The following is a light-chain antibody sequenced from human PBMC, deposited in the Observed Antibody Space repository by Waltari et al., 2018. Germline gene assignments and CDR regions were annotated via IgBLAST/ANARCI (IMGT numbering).Light chain of an antibody. CDR3: SSYAGGDSFL. V-gene: IGLV2-8*01. J-gene: IGLJ2*01. CDR1: SGDIGSGYNF. Sequence: QSALTQPPSASGSPGRSVTISCPGPSGDIGSGYNFSPWYQHHRGKAPKVMIHDVVQRPSGVPDRFSGSKSGNTAYLTVSGLQADDEADYYCSSYAGGDSFLFGGGTKLTVL. CDR2: DVV.